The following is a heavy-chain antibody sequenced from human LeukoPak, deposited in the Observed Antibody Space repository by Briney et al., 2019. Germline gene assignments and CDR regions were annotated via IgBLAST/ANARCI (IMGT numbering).Heavy chain of an antibody. CDR2: ISSSSSTI. CDR1: GFTFSSYS. V-gene: IGHV3-48*01. CDR3: ARDHDYYDSSGYSDY. Sequence: GGSLRLSCAASGFTFSSYSMNWVRQAPGKGLEWVSYISSSSSTIYYADSVKGRFTISRDNAKNSLYLQMNGLRAEDTAVYYCARDHDYYDSSGYSDYWGQETLVTVSS. J-gene: IGHJ4*02. D-gene: IGHD3-22*01.